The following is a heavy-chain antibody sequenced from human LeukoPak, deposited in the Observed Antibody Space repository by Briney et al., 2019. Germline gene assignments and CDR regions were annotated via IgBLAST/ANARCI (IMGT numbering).Heavy chain of an antibody. Sequence: SQTLSLTCDISGDSVATSSAIWNWIRQSPSRGFEWLGRTYYRSRWYNDYALSVKSRIIITPDTSKNQFFLQLNSVTPEDTAVYFCARKTGAFDIWGQGTMVTVSS. V-gene: IGHV6-1*01. CDR3: ARKTGAFDI. J-gene: IGHJ3*02. CDR1: GDSVATSSAI. CDR2: TYYRSRWYN.